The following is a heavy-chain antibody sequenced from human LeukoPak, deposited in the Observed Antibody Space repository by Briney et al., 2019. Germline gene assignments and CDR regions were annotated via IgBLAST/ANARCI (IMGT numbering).Heavy chain of an antibody. J-gene: IGHJ4*01. D-gene: IGHD6-6*01. CDR2: IYHSGST. Sequence: SEPLSLTCAVSGYSISSGYYWGWIRQPPGKGLGWIGSIYHSGSTYYNPSLKSRVTISVDTSKNQFSVKLSSVTAADTAVYYCARRRSSSSRTNYYFDYWGHGTLVTVSS. CDR3: ARRRSSSSRTNYYFDY. V-gene: IGHV4-38-2*01. CDR1: GYSISSGYY.